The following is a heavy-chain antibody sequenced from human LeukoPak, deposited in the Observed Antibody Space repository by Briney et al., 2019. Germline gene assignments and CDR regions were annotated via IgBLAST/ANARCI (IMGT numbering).Heavy chain of an antibody. J-gene: IGHJ4*02. CDR1: GGSFSGYY. CDR2: INHSGST. Sequence: SSETLSLTCAVYGGSFSGYYWSWIRQPPGKGLEWIGEINHSGSTNYSPSLKSRVTISVDTSKNQFSLKLSSVTAADTGVYYCARQGVPAPLYYFDYWGQGTLVTVSS. D-gene: IGHD2-2*01. CDR3: ARQGVPAPLYYFDY. V-gene: IGHV4-34*01.